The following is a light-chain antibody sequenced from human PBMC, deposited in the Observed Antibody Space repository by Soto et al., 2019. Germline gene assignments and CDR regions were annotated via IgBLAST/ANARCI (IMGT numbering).Light chain of an antibody. CDR1: QSVTSN. Sequence: DIQMTQSPSSLSASIGDRVTITCRASQSVTSNLNWYQQKFGETPKLLMYAASNLQGGVPSRFSGSGSGTDFTLTISSLQPEDFATYYCQQANSFPITFGQGTRLEIK. CDR3: QQANSFPIT. J-gene: IGKJ5*01. CDR2: AAS. V-gene: IGKV1-39*01.